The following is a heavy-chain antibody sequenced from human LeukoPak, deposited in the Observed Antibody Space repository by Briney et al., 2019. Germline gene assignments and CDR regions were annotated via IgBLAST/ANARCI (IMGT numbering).Heavy chain of an antibody. Sequence: SGGSLRLSCAASGFTFSSYAMSWVRQAPGKGLEWVSAISGSGGSTYYADSVKGRFTISRDNAKNTLCLHMSSLRGEDTAIYYCTENTWGRGTRVTVSS. CDR1: GFTFSSYA. J-gene: IGHJ4*02. V-gene: IGHV3-23*01. CDR2: ISGSGGST. CDR3: TENT.